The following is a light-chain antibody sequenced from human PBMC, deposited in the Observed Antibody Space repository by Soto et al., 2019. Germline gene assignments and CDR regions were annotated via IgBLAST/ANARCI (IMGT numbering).Light chain of an antibody. V-gene: IGLV2-14*01. J-gene: IGLJ3*02. Sequence: QSALTQPASVSGSPGQSITISCTGTSSDVGGYKYVSWYQQHPDKAPKLIIFEVSNRPSGISSRFSGSKSGNTASLTISGLQAEDEADYYCAAWDDSLNGPVFGGGTKLTVL. CDR2: EVS. CDR3: AAWDDSLNGPV. CDR1: SSDVGGYKY.